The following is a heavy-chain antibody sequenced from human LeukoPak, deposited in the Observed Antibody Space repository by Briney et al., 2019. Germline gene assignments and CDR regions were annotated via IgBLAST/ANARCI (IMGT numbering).Heavy chain of an antibody. Sequence: ASVKVSCKASGYTFTGYYMFWVRQAPGQGLEWMGWINPNSGGTNYAQKFQGRVTMTRDTSISTGYMELSRLRSDDTAVYYCARDSAGFGDGYISLPAFDIWGQGTMVAVSS. V-gene: IGHV1-2*02. D-gene: IGHD3-3*01. CDR3: ARDSAGFGDGYISLPAFDI. CDR1: GYTFTGYY. J-gene: IGHJ3*02. CDR2: INPNSGGT.